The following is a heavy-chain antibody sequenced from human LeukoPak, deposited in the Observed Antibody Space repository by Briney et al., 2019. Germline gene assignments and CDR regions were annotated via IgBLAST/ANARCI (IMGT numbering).Heavy chain of an antibody. Sequence: QPGGSLRLSCAASGFTFDTYAINWVRRAPGKGLEWVSYITSSSSTIQYADSAKGRFTVSRDNAKNSLYLQMDSLRAEDTAVYYCARGTAYYVNDYWGQGALVTVSS. V-gene: IGHV3-48*01. J-gene: IGHJ4*02. D-gene: IGHD1-26*01. CDR2: ITSSSSTI. CDR3: ARGTAYYVNDY. CDR1: GFTFDTYA.